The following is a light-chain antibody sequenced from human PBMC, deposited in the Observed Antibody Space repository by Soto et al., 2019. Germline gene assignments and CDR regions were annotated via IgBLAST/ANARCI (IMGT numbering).Light chain of an antibody. CDR2: ETT. J-gene: IGLJ2*01. Sequence: QSALTQPASVSGSPGQSIIISCTGTSTDVGNYNLVSWYKQPPGKAPKLIIYETTRRPSGVSNLFSGSKSGNTASLTISGLQAEDEADYYCCSYEGRSTYVVFGGGTKLTVL. CDR1: STDVGNYNL. V-gene: IGLV2-23*01. CDR3: CSYEGRSTYVV.